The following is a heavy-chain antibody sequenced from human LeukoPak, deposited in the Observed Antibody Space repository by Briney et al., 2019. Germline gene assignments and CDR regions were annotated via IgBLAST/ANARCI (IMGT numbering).Heavy chain of an antibody. CDR1: GGTFSSYA. Sequence: SVKVSCKASGGTFSSYAISWVRQAPGQGLEWMGGIIPIFGTANYAQKFQGRVTITTDESTSTAYMELSGLRSEDTAVYYCARDNYAGANWFDPWGQGTLVTVS. J-gene: IGHJ5*02. CDR3: ARDNYAGANWFDP. V-gene: IGHV1-69*05. D-gene: IGHD1-7*01. CDR2: IIPIFGTA.